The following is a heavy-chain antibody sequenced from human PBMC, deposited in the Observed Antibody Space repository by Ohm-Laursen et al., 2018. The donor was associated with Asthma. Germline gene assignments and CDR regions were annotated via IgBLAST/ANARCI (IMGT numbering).Heavy chain of an antibody. CDR2: IYYSGST. CDR1: GGSISSGGYY. Sequence: SETLSLTCSVSGGSISSGGYYWSWIRQHPGKGLEWIGYIYYSGSTYYNPSLKSRVTISVDTSKNQFSLKLSSVTAADTAVYYCARARLLWFGELLYREYYFDYWGQGTLVTVSS. J-gene: IGHJ4*02. D-gene: IGHD3-10*01. V-gene: IGHV4-31*03. CDR3: ARARLLWFGELLYREYYFDY.